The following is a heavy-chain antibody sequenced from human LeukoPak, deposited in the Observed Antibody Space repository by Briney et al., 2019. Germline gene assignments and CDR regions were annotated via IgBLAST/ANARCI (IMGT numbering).Heavy chain of an antibody. CDR3: ARESGDYDFWSGYYTNWFDP. V-gene: IGHV4-39*07. J-gene: IGHJ5*02. D-gene: IGHD3-3*01. Sequence: PSETLSLTCTVSGGSVSSYYWGWIRQPPGKGLEWIGSIYYSGSTYYNPSLKSRVTISVDTSKNQFSLKLSSVTAADTAVYYCARESGDYDFWSGYYTNWFDPWGQGTLVTVSS. CDR2: IYYSGST. CDR1: GGSVSSYY.